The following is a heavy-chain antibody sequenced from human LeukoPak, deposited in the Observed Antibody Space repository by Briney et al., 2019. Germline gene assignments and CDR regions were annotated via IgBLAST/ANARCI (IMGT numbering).Heavy chain of an antibody. CDR2: VNPDGSET. CDR3: GRWGIGAAIDY. CDR1: GFTFSPYW. V-gene: IGHV3-7*01. D-gene: IGHD2-2*01. Sequence: GGSLRLSCATSGFTFSPYWMNWVRQAPGKGLEWVANVNPDGSETYYLDFVKGRFTISRDNVKNSLYLLMNSLRAEDTAVYYCGRWGIGAAIDYWSQGTLVTVSS. J-gene: IGHJ4*02.